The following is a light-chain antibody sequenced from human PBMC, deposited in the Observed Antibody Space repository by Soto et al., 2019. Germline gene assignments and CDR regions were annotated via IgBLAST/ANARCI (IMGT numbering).Light chain of an antibody. Sequence: QSALTQPASMSGSPGQSITISCTESSTDVGGYNSVSWYQQHPGKAPKLMIYDVTNRPSGVSDRFSGSKSGNTASLTISGLQAEDEADYYCCSYTNINTNVFGSGTKLTVL. CDR1: STDVGGYNS. J-gene: IGLJ1*01. V-gene: IGLV2-14*03. CDR3: CSYTNINTNV. CDR2: DVT.